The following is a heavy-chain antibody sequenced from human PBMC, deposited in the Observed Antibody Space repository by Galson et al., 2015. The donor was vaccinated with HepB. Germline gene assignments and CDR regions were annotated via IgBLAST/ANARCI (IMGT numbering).Heavy chain of an antibody. D-gene: IGHD6-19*01. CDR1: GGTFSSYA. Sequence: SVKVSCKASGGTFSSYAISWVRQAPGQGLEWMGGIIPIFGTANYAQKFQGRVTITADESTSTAYMELSSLRSEDTAVYYCARDFVRMAVAGVYGMDVWGQGTTVTVSS. J-gene: IGHJ6*02. CDR3: ARDFVRMAVAGVYGMDV. CDR2: IIPIFGTA. V-gene: IGHV1-69*13.